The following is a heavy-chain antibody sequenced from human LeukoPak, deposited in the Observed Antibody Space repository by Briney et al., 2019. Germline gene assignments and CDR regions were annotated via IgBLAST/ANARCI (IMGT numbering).Heavy chain of an antibody. J-gene: IGHJ4*02. D-gene: IGHD6-13*01. CDR1: GGSISSGDYY. V-gene: IGHV4-30-4*01. Sequence: SQTLSLTCTVSGGSISSGDYYWSWIRQPPGKGLERIGYIYYSGSTYYNPSLKSRVTISVDTSKNQFSLKLSSVTAADTAVYYCAREMWSSSWYPDYWGQGTLVTVSS. CDR2: IYYSGST. CDR3: AREMWSSSWYPDY.